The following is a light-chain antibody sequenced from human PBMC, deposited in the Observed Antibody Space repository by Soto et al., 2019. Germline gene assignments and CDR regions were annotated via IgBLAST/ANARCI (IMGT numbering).Light chain of an antibody. CDR3: QQGSSPPYT. CDR2: AAS. V-gene: IGKV1-39*01. CDR1: QTINTY. J-gene: IGKJ2*01. Sequence: DIQVTQSPSSLSASVGDTVTISCRTSQTINTYLNWYQQQPGRAPKLLIFAASTLLSGVPSRFIGSGSGTDFTLTITGLQPEDFATYFCQQGSSPPYTFGPGTQL.